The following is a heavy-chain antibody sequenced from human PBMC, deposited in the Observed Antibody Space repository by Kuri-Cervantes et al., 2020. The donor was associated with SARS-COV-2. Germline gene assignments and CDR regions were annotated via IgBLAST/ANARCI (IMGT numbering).Heavy chain of an antibody. V-gene: IGHV1-8*02. CDR1: GYTFITSD. Sequence: ASVKVSCKASGYTFITSDINWVRQATGQGLEWMGWINPDTGNAGYAQKFQGRVTMTTDTSTSTAYMELRSLRSDDTAVYYCARSCLEWLNYYYYYYMDVWGQGTMVTVSS. D-gene: IGHD3-3*01. CDR2: INPDTGNA. CDR3: ARSCLEWLNYYYYYYMDV. J-gene: IGHJ6*03.